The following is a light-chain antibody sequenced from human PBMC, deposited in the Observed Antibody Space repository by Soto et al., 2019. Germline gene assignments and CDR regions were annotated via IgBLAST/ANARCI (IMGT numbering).Light chain of an antibody. CDR1: SSDVGGYNY. V-gene: IGLV2-8*01. CDR3: SSYAGSNNYV. CDR2: EVS. J-gene: IGLJ1*01. Sequence: QSALTQPPSASGSPGQSVTISCTGTSSDVGGYNYVSWYQQHPGKAPKLMIYEVSKRPSGVPDRFSVSKSGNTASLTVSGLQAEDEADDYCSSYAGSNNYVFGTGTKLTVL.